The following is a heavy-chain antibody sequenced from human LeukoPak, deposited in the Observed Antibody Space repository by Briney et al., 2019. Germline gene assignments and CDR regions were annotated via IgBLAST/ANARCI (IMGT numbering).Heavy chain of an antibody. CDR1: GFTFSFYW. Sequence: PGGSLRLSCVAFGFTFSFYWMGWVRQAPGKGLGWVASIKQDGSEKYYVDSARGRFTISRDNAKNSLYLQMNSLRAEDTAVYYCARDEHQYYSESSGRFDYWGQGTLVTVSS. CDR3: ARDEHQYYSESSGRFDY. J-gene: IGHJ4*02. V-gene: IGHV3-7*04. CDR2: IKQDGSEK. D-gene: IGHD3-22*01.